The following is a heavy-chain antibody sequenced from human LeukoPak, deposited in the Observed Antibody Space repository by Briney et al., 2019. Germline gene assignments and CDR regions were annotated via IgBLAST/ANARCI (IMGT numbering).Heavy chain of an antibody. CDR1: GGAINSGDYY. V-gene: IGHV4-30-4*08. D-gene: IGHD1-26*01. J-gene: IGHJ4*02. CDR2: IYYSGST. Sequence: SETLSLTCTVSGGAINSGDYYWSWIRQPPGKGLEWIGYIYYSGSTYYNPSLKSRVTISVDTSKNQFSLKLSSVAAADTAVYYCVREGGAGATDYWGQGTLVTVSS. CDR3: VREGGAGATDY.